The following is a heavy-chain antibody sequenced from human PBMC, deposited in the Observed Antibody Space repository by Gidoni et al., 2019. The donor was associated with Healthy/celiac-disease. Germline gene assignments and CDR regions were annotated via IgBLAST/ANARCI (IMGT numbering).Heavy chain of an antibody. V-gene: IGHV3-23*01. J-gene: IGHJ3*02. CDR1: GFTFSSYA. D-gene: IGHD6-13*01. Sequence: EVQLLESGGGLVQPGGSLRLSCAASGFTFSSYAMSWVRQAPGKGLEWVSAISGSGGSTYYADSVKGRFTISRDNSKNTLYLQMNSLRAEDTAVYYCAKDQGYSSSWYWGGAFDIWGQGTMVTVSS. CDR2: ISGSGGST. CDR3: AKDQGYSSSWYWGGAFDI.